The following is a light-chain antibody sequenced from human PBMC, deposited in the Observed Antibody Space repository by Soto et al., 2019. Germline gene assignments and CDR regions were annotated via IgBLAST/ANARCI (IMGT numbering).Light chain of an antibody. CDR2: GAS. V-gene: IGKV3-20*01. CDR3: QQYGSSPLT. Sequence: EIVLTQSPGTLSLSPGERAILSCRASQSVSSSYLGWYQQKPGQAPRLLISGASSRATGIPDRFSGSGSGTDFTLTISRLEPEDFAVYYCQQYGSSPLTFGGGTKVEIK. J-gene: IGKJ4*01. CDR1: QSVSSSY.